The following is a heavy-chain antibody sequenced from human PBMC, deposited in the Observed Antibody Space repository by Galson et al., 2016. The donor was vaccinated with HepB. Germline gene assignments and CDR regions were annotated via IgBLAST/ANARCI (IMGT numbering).Heavy chain of an antibody. D-gene: IGHD6-6*01. CDR1: GFTFSSYG. Sequence: SLRLSCAASGFTFSSYGMHWVRQAPGKGLEWVTVISFDGFNRYYADSVKGRFTVSRDNSKNTLYLQMNNLRAEDKAVYHCAKELVPRPTDYYYAMDVWGTGTTVTVSS. J-gene: IGHJ6*04. CDR3: AKELVPRPTDYYYAMDV. V-gene: IGHV3-30*18. CDR2: ISFDGFNR.